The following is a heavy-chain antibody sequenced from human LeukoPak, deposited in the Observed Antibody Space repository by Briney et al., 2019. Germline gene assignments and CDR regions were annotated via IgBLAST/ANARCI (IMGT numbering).Heavy chain of an antibody. CDR2: IRCSGSYI. J-gene: IGHJ3*02. Sequence: GGSLRLSCAASGFTFSSYSMNWVRQAPGKGLEWVSSIRCSGSYIYYADSVKGRFTISRDNSKNTLYLQMNSLRAEDTAVYYCAKLIPYYDFWRPHRENAFDIWGQGTMVTVSS. CDR3: AKLIPYYDFWRPHRENAFDI. CDR1: GFTFSSYS. D-gene: IGHD3-3*01. V-gene: IGHV3-21*01.